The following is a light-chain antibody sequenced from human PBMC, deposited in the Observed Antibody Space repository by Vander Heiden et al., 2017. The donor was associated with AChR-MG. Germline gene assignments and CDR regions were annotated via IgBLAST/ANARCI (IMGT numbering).Light chain of an antibody. V-gene: IGKV3-20*01. CDR1: QIISSNY. Sequence: IVLTQSPGTLSLSPGETVPLSCRASQIISSNYLAWYQHRPGQAPTLLIYGASIRATGIPARFSGSGSGTDFILTISRLESEDFAVYYCHQYGSSPRTFGQGTRVEI. J-gene: IGKJ1*01. CDR3: HQYGSSPRT. CDR2: GAS.